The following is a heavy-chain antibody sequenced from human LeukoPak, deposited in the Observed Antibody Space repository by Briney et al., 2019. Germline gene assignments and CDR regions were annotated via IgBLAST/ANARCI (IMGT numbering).Heavy chain of an antibody. CDR2: IKSKTDGGTT. Sequence: GGSLRLSCAASGFTFSNAWMSWVRQAPGKGLEWVGRIKSKTDGGTTDYAAPVKGRFTISRDDSKNTLYLQMNSLKTEDTAVYYCTAQGTMVRGVIYPPYYYYYMDVWGKGTTVTISS. CDR3: TAQGTMVRGVIYPPYYYYYMDV. CDR1: GFTFSNAW. D-gene: IGHD3-10*01. V-gene: IGHV3-15*01. J-gene: IGHJ6*03.